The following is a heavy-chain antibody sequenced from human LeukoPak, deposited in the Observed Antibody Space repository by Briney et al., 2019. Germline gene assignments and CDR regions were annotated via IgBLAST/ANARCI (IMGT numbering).Heavy chain of an antibody. D-gene: IGHD3-3*01. V-gene: IGHV1-69*01. J-gene: IGHJ6*03. CDR1: GGTFSSYA. Sequence: SVKVSCKASGGTFSSYAISWVRQAPGQRLEWMGGVIPIFGTANYAQKFQGRVTITADESTSTAYMELSSLRSEDTAVYYCARGAYDFWSGYRPHYYYYYYMDVWGKGTTVTVSS. CDR3: ARGAYDFWSGYRPHYYYYYYMDV. CDR2: VIPIFGTA.